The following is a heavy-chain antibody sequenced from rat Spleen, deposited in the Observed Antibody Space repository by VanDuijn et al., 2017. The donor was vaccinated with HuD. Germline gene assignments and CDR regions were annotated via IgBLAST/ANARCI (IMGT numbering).Heavy chain of an antibody. CDR1: GFTFSDYY. CDR2: IRSDGGRN. D-gene: IGHD1-8*01. V-gene: IGHV5-20*01. Sequence: EVQLVESDGGLVQPGRSLKLSCAASGFTFSDYYMAWVRQAPTKGLEWVATIRSDGGRNFYRDSVKGRFTISRDNAKSSLYLQMNSLRSEDTATYYCTRDSYGSYWGQGVMVTVSS. CDR3: TRDSYGSY. J-gene: IGHJ2*01.